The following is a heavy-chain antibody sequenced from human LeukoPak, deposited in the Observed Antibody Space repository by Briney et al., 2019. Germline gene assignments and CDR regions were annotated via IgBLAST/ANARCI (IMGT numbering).Heavy chain of an antibody. CDR1: GYTFTGYY. CDR2: INPNNGGT. V-gene: IGHV1-2*02. Sequence: ASVKVSCKASGYTFTGYYMHWVRQAPGQGLEWMGWINPNNGGTNYAQKFQGRVTMTTDTSTSTAYMELRSLRSDDTAVYYCARVEMGATPDYWGQGTLVTVSS. D-gene: IGHD1-26*01. CDR3: ARVEMGATPDY. J-gene: IGHJ4*02.